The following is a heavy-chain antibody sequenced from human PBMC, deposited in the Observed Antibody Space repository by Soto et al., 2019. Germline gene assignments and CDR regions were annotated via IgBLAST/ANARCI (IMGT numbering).Heavy chain of an antibody. Sequence: SGPTLVNPTQTLTLTCTFSGFSLSTDEVGVGWVRQSPGKALEWLALIYWDDDKRYSPSLKHRLTITKDTSNNQVVLTVTNMDPVDTGTYYCVLRRHIYHNGWSWFDPWGQGTLVTVSS. CDR2: IYWDDDK. V-gene: IGHV2-5*02. J-gene: IGHJ5*02. D-gene: IGHD6-19*01. CDR3: VLRRHIYHNGWSWFDP. CDR1: GFSLSTDEVG.